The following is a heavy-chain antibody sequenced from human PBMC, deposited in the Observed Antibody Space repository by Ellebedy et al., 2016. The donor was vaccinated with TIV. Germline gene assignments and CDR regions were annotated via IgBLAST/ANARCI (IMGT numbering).Heavy chain of an antibody. Sequence: ASVKVSXXTSGYTFTSYDVTWVRQATGQGLEWVGWMNPNSGSTGYAQKFQGRITMTRNTSISTAYMELSSLGSEDTAVYYCARVSRYSGGWYKWFDPWGQGTLVTVSS. D-gene: IGHD6-19*01. V-gene: IGHV1-8*01. J-gene: IGHJ5*02. CDR2: MNPNSGST. CDR1: GYTFTSYD. CDR3: ARVSRYSGGWYKWFDP.